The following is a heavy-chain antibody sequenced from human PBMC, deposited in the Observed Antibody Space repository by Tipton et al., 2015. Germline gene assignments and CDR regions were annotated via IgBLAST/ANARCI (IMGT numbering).Heavy chain of an antibody. J-gene: IGHJ4*02. Sequence: GLVKPSETLSLICSVSGSSVSSGNYYWSWIRQPPGKGLEWIGYVSHSDTSHYNPSLKSRVTISVDTSKNQFSLTLNSLTAADTAVYYCARARGRHGGLFDSWGQGTLVTVSS. V-gene: IGHV4-61*01. CDR2: VSHSDTS. CDR3: ARARGRHGGLFDS. CDR1: GSSVSSGNYY. D-gene: IGHD4-23*01.